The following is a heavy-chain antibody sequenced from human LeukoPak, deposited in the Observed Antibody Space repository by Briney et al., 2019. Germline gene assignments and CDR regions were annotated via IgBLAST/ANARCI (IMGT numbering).Heavy chain of an antibody. CDR2: INWNGGST. D-gene: IGHD5-12*01. CDR1: GFTFDDYG. CDR3: ARRIVATIKGRGYYFDY. V-gene: IGHV3-20*04. Sequence: GGSLRLSCAASGFTFDDYGMSWVRQAPGKGLEWVSGINWNGGSTGYADSVKGRFTISRDNAKNSLYLQMNSLRAEDTALYYCARRIVATIKGRGYYFDYWGQRTLVTVSS. J-gene: IGHJ4*02.